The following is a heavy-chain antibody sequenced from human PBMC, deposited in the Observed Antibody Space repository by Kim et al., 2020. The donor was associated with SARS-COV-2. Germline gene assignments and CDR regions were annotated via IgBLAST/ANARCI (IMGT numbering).Heavy chain of an antibody. CDR2: ISGSSHNT. J-gene: IGHJ4*02. CDR3: ATTGPIGVVANY. Sequence: GGSLRLSCAASGFSFSDLYMTWIRQAPGKGLEWLSHISGSSHNTQYADSVKGQFTISRDNAKNSLYLDMNSLRVEDTAVYYCATTGPIGVVANYWGQGTLVIVSS. V-gene: IGHV3-11*03. CDR1: GFSFSDLY. D-gene: IGHD2-15*01.